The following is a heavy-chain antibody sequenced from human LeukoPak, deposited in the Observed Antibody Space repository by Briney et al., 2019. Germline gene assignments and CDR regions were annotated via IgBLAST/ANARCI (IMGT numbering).Heavy chain of an antibody. D-gene: IGHD3-22*01. CDR2: IYHSGST. J-gene: IGHJ3*02. V-gene: IGHV4-30-2*01. CDR3: ARAKGVVMTAFDI. CDR1: GGSISSGGYS. Sequence: RPSQTLSLTCAVSGGSISSGGYSWSWIRQPPGKGLEWIGYIYHSGSTYYNPFLKSRVTISVDRSKNQFSLKLSSVTAADTAVYYCARAKGVVMTAFDIWGQGTMVTVSS.